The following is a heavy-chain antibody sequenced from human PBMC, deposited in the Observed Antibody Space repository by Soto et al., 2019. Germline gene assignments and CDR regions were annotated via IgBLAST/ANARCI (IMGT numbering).Heavy chain of an antibody. CDR1: GGSVNNANYF. V-gene: IGHV4-31*03. Sequence: QVRLEESGPGLVKPSETLSLICSVSGGSVNNANYFWNWIRHHPENGLEWIGYIYYSGSTRYNPSFKPRATLSIDTSKNQFSLRLNSVTVADTAVYFCARDADYGGSRGGMDVWGLGTTVTVSS. CDR2: IYYSGST. J-gene: IGHJ6*02. D-gene: IGHD4-17*01. CDR3: ARDADYGGSRGGMDV.